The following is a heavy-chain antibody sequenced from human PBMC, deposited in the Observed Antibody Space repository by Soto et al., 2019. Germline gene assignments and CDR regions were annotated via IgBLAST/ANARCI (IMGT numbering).Heavy chain of an antibody. Sequence: PSQTLSLTCVISGDSVSSNSAAWNWIRQSPSRGLEWLGRTYYRSMWYNDYAVSVKSRITINPDTSKNQFSLQLNSVTPEDTAVYYCARETDTIFGVALMYYGMDVWGQGTTGTVSS. CDR2: TYYRSMWYN. V-gene: IGHV6-1*01. CDR1: GDSVSSNSAA. CDR3: ARETDTIFGVALMYYGMDV. D-gene: IGHD3-3*01. J-gene: IGHJ6*02.